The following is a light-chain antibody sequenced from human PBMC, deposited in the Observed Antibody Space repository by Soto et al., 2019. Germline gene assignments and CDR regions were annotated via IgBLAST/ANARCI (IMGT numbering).Light chain of an antibody. J-gene: IGKJ4*01. CDR1: QDISNH. CDR3: QQFDHLPPV. Sequence: DIQMTQSPSSLAASVGDRVTITCQASQDISNHLNWYQQKPGRAPKLLIYGASNLETGVPSRFSGRGSGSHFTFTLSSLQPDDIAKYSCQQFDHLPPVFGGGTKVEIK. V-gene: IGKV1-33*01. CDR2: GAS.